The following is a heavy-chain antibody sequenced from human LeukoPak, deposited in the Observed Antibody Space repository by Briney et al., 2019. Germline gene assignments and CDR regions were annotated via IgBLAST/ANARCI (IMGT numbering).Heavy chain of an antibody. V-gene: IGHV3-11*03. Sequence: GGSLRLSCVVSGIPFSDYYMNWIRQAPGKGLEWISYISGSSSYTDYADSVKGRFTISRDNAQNALFLQMDSLRVEDTAVYYCAAGTAADYWGQGTRVTVSS. CDR2: ISGSSSYT. CDR3: AAGTAADY. CDR1: GIPFSDYY. J-gene: IGHJ4*02. D-gene: IGHD6-13*01.